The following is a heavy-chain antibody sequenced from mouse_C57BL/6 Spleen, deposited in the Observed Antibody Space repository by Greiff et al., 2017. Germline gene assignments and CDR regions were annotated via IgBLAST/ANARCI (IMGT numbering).Heavy chain of an antibody. CDR3: ARYYGSSCYFDY. Sequence: VKLMESGPELVKPGASVKISCKASGYAFSSSWMNWVKQRPGKGLEWIGRIYPGDGDTNYNGKFKGKATLTADKSSSAAYMQLSSLTSEDSAVYFCARYYGSSCYFDYWGQGTTLTVSS. J-gene: IGHJ2*01. D-gene: IGHD1-1*01. CDR1: GYAFSSSW. CDR2: IYPGDGDT. V-gene: IGHV1-82*01.